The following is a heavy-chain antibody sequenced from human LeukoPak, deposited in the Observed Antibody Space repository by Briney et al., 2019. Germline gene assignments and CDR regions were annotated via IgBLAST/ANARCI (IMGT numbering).Heavy chain of an antibody. CDR2: ITGNGGST. J-gene: IGHJ4*02. Sequence: PGGSLRLSCAASGFTFSNHAMTWVRQAPGKGPEWVSSITGNGGSTYYADSVKGRFTISRENPKNMLSLQMNSLRAEDTAVYYCAKELGHNWGYFDYWGQGILVTVSS. CDR3: AKELGHNWGYFDY. CDR1: GFTFSNHA. V-gene: IGHV3-23*01. D-gene: IGHD1-1*01.